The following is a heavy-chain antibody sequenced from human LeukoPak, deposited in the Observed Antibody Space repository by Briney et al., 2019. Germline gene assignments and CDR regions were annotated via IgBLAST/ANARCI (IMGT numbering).Heavy chain of an antibody. CDR3: ARDELAYCGGDCPNWFDP. CDR2: IWPDGSNE. D-gene: IGHD2-21*02. CDR1: GFAFKTYS. J-gene: IGHJ5*02. V-gene: IGHV3-33*01. Sequence: PGGSLRLSCEAAGFAFKTYSMHWVRQAPGKGLEWVAAIWPDGSNEYYANSVKGRFFISRDNSKNTLYLQMNSLRAEDTAVYYCARDELAYCGGDCPNWFDPWGQGTLVTVSS.